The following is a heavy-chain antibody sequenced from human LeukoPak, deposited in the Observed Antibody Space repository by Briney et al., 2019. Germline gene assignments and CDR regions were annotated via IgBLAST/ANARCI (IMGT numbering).Heavy chain of an antibody. CDR1: GGSISSYY. CDR2: FYTSGTT. D-gene: IGHD2-2*01. CDR3: VRAAGHCNTTTCYPEYFQH. V-gene: IGHV4-4*07. Sequence: SETLSLTCTVSGGSISSYYWSWIRQPAGKGLEWIGRFYTSGTTNYNPSLKSRVTMSVDTSRNQFSLELNSVTAADTAVYYCVRAAGHCNTTTCYPEYFQHWGQGTLVTVSS. J-gene: IGHJ1*01.